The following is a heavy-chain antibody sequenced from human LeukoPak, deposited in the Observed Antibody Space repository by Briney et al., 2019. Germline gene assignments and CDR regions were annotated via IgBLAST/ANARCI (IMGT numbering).Heavy chain of an antibody. V-gene: IGHV1-69*13. Sequence: SVKVSCKASGGTFSSYAISWVRQAPGQGLEWMGGIIPIFGTANYAQKFQGRVTITADESTSTAYMELSSLRSEDTAVYYCVGPRGYCGGDCYPRYYMDVWGKGTTVTVSS. CDR2: IIPIFGTA. J-gene: IGHJ6*03. CDR3: VGPRGYCGGDCYPRYYMDV. D-gene: IGHD2-21*01. CDR1: GGTFSSYA.